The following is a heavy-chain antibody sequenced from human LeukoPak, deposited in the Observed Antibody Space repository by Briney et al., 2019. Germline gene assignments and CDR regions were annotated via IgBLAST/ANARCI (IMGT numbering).Heavy chain of an antibody. CDR1: GFTFDDYA. CDR2: ISWNSGSI. Sequence: PGRSLRLSCAASGFTFDDYAMHWVRQAPGKGPEWVSGISWNSGSIGYADSVKGRFTISRDKSKNTLYLQMNSLRADDTAVYYCVRGGTDILLEPPAIPFDYWGQGALVTVSS. CDR3: VRGGTDILLEPPAIPFDY. V-gene: IGHV3-9*01. J-gene: IGHJ4*02. D-gene: IGHD2-8*01.